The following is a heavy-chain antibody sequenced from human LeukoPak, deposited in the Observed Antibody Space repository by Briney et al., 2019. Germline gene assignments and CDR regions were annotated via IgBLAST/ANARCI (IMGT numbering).Heavy chain of an antibody. J-gene: IGHJ5*02. V-gene: IGHV3-23*01. CDR1: GFTFNTYG. CDR2: ISGSGGST. Sequence: GGSLRLSCVASGFTFNTYGMNWVRQAPGLGLEWVSAISGSGGSTYYAGSEKGRFTISRDNSKNTLYLQMNSLRAEDTAVYYCAKANEDANIVPWGQGTLVTVSS. D-gene: IGHD1-1*01. CDR3: AKANEDANIVP.